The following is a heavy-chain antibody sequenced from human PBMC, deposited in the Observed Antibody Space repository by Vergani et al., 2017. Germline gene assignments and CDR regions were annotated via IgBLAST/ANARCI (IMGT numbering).Heavy chain of an antibody. CDR2: INPNSGGT. V-gene: IGHV1-2*02. J-gene: IGHJ4*02. CDR3: ARDTDYGDYVKGFDY. Sequence: QVQLVQSGAEVKKPGASVKVSCKASGYTFTGYYMHWVRPAPGQGLEWMGWINPNSGGTNYAQKFQGRVTMTRYTSISTAYMELSRLRSDDTAVYYCARDTDYGDYVKGFDYWGQGTLVTVSS. D-gene: IGHD4-17*01. CDR1: GYTFTGYY.